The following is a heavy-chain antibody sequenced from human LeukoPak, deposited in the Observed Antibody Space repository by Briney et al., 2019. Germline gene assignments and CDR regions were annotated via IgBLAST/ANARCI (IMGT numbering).Heavy chain of an antibody. D-gene: IGHD2-15*01. V-gene: IGHV3-30*18. Sequence: PAGSLTLAWAVSRFTLSSYGMHWVRHAPGKGLGWEAVIGYDGSEKSYANSVKGRFTISRDNSKNSLYLQMNSLRAEDTAVYYCAKDLAVVVVAADAFDYWGQGTLVTVSS. CDR1: RFTLSSYG. J-gene: IGHJ4*02. CDR2: IGYDGSEK. CDR3: AKDLAVVVVAADAFDY.